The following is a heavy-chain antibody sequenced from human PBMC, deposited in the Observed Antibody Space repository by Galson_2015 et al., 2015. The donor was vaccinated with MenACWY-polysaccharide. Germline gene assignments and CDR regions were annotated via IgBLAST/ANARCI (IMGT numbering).Heavy chain of an antibody. CDR3: ARGHYGLDV. CDR1: GFTFGDYA. V-gene: IGHV3-11*01. J-gene: IGHJ6*02. Sequence: SLRLSCAASGFTFGDYAMAWFRQAPGKGLEWLSYISKSGDSTYYADSVKGRFTISRDNARNSLFLQLNSLEAEDTAIYYCARGHYGLDVWGQGTTVTVSS. CDR2: ISKSGDST.